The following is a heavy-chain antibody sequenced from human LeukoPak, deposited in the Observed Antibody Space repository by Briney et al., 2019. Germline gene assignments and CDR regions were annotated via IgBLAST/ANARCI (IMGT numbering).Heavy chain of an antibody. D-gene: IGHD6-6*01. CDR2: INGDGSST. V-gene: IGHV3-74*01. CDR1: GFTFSSYW. CDR3: ARGIAARN. Sequence: GGSLRLSCAASGFTFSSYWMHWVRHAPGKGLVWVSRINGDGSSTSYADSVKGRFTISRDNAKNTLYLQMNSLRAEDTAVYYCARGIAARNWGQGTLVTVSS. J-gene: IGHJ4*02.